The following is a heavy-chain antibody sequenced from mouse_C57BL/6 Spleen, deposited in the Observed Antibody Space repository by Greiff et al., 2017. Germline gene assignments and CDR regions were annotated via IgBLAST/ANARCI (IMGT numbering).Heavy chain of an antibody. D-gene: IGHD6-1*01. CDR1: GYTFTSYW. CDR2: IDPSDSVP. Sequence: QVQLQQPGAELVRPGSSVKLSCKASGYTFTSYWMHWVKQRPIQGLERIGNIDPSDSVPHYNQKFKDKATLTVDKASSTAYMQLSSLTSEDSAVXYCARTPAVGNYCDYWGQGTTLTVSS. V-gene: IGHV1-52*01. J-gene: IGHJ2*01. CDR3: ARTPAVGNYCDY.